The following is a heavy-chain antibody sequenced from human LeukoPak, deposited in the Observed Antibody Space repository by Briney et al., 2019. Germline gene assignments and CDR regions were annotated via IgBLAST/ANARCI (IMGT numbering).Heavy chain of an antibody. J-gene: IGHJ6*02. CDR1: GYTFTSYG. Sequence: GASVKVSCKASGYTFTSYGISWVRQAPGQGLEWMGWISAHNGNTNYAQKLQGRVTMTTDTSTSTAYMELRRLTPDDTAVYYCARENPVVAATLLYYYGMDVWGQGTTVTVSS. D-gene: IGHD2-15*01. V-gene: IGHV1-18*01. CDR2: ISAHNGNT. CDR3: ARENPVVAATLLYYYGMDV.